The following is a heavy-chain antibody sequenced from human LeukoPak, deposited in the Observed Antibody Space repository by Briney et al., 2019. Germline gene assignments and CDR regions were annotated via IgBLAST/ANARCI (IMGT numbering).Heavy chain of an antibody. CDR1: GGSISSYY. D-gene: IGHD5-18*01. V-gene: IGHV4-59*01. CDR2: IHYRGST. CDR3: ARSVLGYSYGLHIDN. J-gene: IGHJ4*02. Sequence: SETLSLTCTVSGGSISSYYWSRIRQSPGEGLEWIGYIHYRGSTNYNPSLKSRVTISVDTSKNQFSLKLSSLTAADTAVYYCARSVLGYSYGLHIDNWGQGTLVTVSS.